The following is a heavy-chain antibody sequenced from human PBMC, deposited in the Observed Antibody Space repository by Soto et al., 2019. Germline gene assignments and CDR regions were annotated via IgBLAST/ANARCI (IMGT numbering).Heavy chain of an antibody. CDR2: INHSGST. Sequence: PSETLSLTCAVYGGSFSGYYWSWIRQPPGKGLEWIGEINHSGSTNYNPSLKSRVTISVDTSKNPFSLKLSSVTAADTAVYYCARGNQYYYGSGSYYNNWFDPWGQGTLVTVSS. D-gene: IGHD3-10*01. V-gene: IGHV4-34*01. CDR1: GGSFSGYY. CDR3: ARGNQYYYGSGSYYNNWFDP. J-gene: IGHJ5*02.